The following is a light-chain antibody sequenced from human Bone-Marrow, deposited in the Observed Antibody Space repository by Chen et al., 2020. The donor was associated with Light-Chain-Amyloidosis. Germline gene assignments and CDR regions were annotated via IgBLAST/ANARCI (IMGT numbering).Light chain of an antibody. CDR3: QSYQGSSQGV. Sequence: NFMLTQPHSVSESPGKTVIISCPRSSGSIATNYVPWYQQRPGSSPTTVIYEDDQRPSGVPDRFSGSIDRSSNSASLTISGLKTEEEADYYCQSYQGSSQGVFGGGTKLTVL. CDR2: EDD. V-gene: IGLV6-57*01. CDR1: SGSIATNY. J-gene: IGLJ3*02.